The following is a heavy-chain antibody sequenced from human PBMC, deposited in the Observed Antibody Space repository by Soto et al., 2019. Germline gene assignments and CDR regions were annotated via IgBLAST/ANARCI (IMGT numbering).Heavy chain of an antibody. V-gene: IGHV2-5*02. CDR3: AHRYSTSWYKWAFDH. D-gene: IGHD6-13*01. CDR2: IYWDDNK. Sequence: QITLKESGPALVKPTQTLTLTCTFSGSSLDTYGLGLGWIRQSPGKALEWVALIYWDDNKRYSPSLKSTLTITKSTSNNRVVLTMTKVDHEDTVTYFCAHRYSTSWYKWAFDHWGQGTMVTVSS. CDR1: GSSLDTYGLG. J-gene: IGHJ3*01.